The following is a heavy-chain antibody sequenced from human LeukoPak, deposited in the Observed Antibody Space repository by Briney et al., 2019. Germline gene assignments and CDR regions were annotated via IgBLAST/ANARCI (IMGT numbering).Heavy chain of an antibody. CDR3: ARGGYYGLF. V-gene: IGHV4-34*01. CDR2: INHSGST. Sequence: SETLSLTCAVYGGSFSGYYWSWIRQPPGKGLEWIGEINHSGSTNYNPSLKSRVTISVDTSKNQFSLKLSSVTAADTAVYYCARGGYYGLFWGQGTMVTVSS. J-gene: IGHJ3*01. CDR1: GGSFSGYY. D-gene: IGHD3-16*01.